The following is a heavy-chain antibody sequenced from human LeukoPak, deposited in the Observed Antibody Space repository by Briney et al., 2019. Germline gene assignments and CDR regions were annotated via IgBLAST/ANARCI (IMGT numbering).Heavy chain of an antibody. Sequence: PSETLSLTCAVYGGSFSGYYWSWIRQPPGKGLEWIGEINHSGSTNYNPSLKSRVTISVDTSKNQFSLKLSSVTAADTAVYYCARGSYLEDTAMVTAGYYYYGMDVWGQGTTVTVSS. V-gene: IGHV4-34*01. D-gene: IGHD5-18*01. CDR2: INHSGST. CDR3: ARGSYLEDTAMVTAGYYYYGMDV. J-gene: IGHJ6*02. CDR1: GGSFSGYY.